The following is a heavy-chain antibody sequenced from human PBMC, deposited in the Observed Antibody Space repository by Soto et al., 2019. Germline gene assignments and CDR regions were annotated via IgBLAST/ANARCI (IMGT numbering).Heavy chain of an antibody. Sequence: GGSLRLSCAASGFTFSSYGMHWVRQAPGKGLEWVAVISYDGSNKYYADSVKGRFTISRDNSKNTLYLQMNSLRAEDTAVYYCAKDSAGGILGDYIDYRGQGTLVTVSS. V-gene: IGHV3-30*18. D-gene: IGHD2-15*01. CDR1: GFTFSSYG. J-gene: IGHJ4*02. CDR3: AKDSAGGILGDYIDY. CDR2: ISYDGSNK.